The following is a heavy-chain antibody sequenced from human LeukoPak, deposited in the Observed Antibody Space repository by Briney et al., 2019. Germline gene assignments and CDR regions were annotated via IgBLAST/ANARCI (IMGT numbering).Heavy chain of an antibody. D-gene: IGHD3-22*01. CDR3: ASRADYYDSSGSTGIDY. Sequence: PSETLSLTCTVSGGSISSGGYYWSWIRQHPGKGLEWIGYIYYSGSTYYNPSLKSRVTISVDTSKNQFSLKLSSVTAADTAVYYCASRADYYDSSGSTGIDYWGQGTLVTVSS. V-gene: IGHV4-31*03. CDR2: IYYSGST. J-gene: IGHJ4*02. CDR1: GGSISSGGYY.